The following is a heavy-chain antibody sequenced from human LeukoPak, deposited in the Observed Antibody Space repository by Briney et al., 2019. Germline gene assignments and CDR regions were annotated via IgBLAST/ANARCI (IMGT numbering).Heavy chain of an antibody. J-gene: IGHJ4*02. V-gene: IGHV3-11*01. CDR1: GFTFSTYY. Sequence: GGSLRLSCAASGFTFSTYYMSWIRQAPGKGLELVSYISSAGSSIYYADSVKGRFTISRDNAKNSLYLQMNSLRAEDTAVYYCVKGGYYLDAGGYPIDSWGQRTLVTVSS. D-gene: IGHD3-10*01. CDR2: ISSAGSSI. CDR3: VKGGYYLDAGGYPIDS.